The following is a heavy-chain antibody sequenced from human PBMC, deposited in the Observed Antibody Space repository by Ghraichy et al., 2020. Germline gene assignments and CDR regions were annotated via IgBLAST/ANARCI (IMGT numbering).Heavy chain of an antibody. D-gene: IGHD3-3*01. V-gene: IGHV3-21*01. CDR1: GFTFSSYS. Sequence: GSLRLSCAASGFTFSSYSMNWVRQAPGKGLEWVSSISSSSSYIYYADSVKGRFTISRDNAKNSLYLQMNSLRAEDTAVYYCARGYDFWSGYYPYFDYWGQGTLVTVSS. CDR3: ARGYDFWSGYYPYFDY. CDR2: ISSSSSYI. J-gene: IGHJ4*02.